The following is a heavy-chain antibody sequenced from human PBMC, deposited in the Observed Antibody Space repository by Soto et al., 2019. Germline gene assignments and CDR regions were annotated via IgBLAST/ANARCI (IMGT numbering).Heavy chain of an antibody. CDR2: ISGSGDRT. D-gene: IGHD2-15*01. Sequence: EVQLLESGGGLVQPGGSLRLSCTSSTFTFTTYAMSWVRQAPGKGLEWVSAISGSGDRTFYADSLKGRFTISRDNSKNTLYLQMNSLRVEDTAIYYCAKGFSGSSPHNWFDPWGQGTLVTVSS. CDR3: AKGFSGSSPHNWFDP. V-gene: IGHV3-23*01. J-gene: IGHJ5*02. CDR1: TFTFTTYA.